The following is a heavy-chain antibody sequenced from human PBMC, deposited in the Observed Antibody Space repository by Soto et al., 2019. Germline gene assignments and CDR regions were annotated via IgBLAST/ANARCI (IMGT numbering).Heavy chain of an antibody. J-gene: IGHJ5*02. D-gene: IGHD6-13*01. Sequence: ASVKVSCKASGYTFTSYYMHWVRQAPGQGLEWMGIINPSGGSTSYAQKFQGRVTMTRGTSTSTVYMELSSLRSEDTAVYYCARDRPGIAAAGTIWFDPWGQGTLVTVSS. CDR1: GYTFTSYY. V-gene: IGHV1-46*01. CDR3: ARDRPGIAAAGTIWFDP. CDR2: INPSGGST.